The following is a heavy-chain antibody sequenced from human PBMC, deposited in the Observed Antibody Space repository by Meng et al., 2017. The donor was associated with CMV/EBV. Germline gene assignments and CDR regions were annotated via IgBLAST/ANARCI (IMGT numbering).Heavy chain of an antibody. CDR3: AWGGVVPAANYLDY. CDR1: GGTFSSYA. Sequence: SVKVSCKASGGTFSSYAISWVRQAPGQGLEWMGGIIPIFGTANYAQKFQGRVTITTDESTSTAYMELSSLRSEDTAVYYCAWGGVVPAANYLDYWGQGTLVTVSS. J-gene: IGHJ4*02. CDR2: IIPIFGTA. V-gene: IGHV1-69*05. D-gene: IGHD2-2*01.